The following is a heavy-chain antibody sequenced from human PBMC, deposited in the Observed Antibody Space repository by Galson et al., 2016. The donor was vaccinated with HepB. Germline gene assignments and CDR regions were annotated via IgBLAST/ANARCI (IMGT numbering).Heavy chain of an antibody. CDR2: VANHGTKS. CDR3: ARDVHAPVTTFLEVGGYYYYHGMDV. Sequence: SLRLSCAASGFTFRNYAMHWVRQAPGKGLEWVAGVANHGTKSNYADSVKGRFTISRENSKNALYLQMNSLRVEDTALYYCARDVHAPVTTFLEVGGYYYYHGMDVWGQGTTVTVSS. D-gene: IGHD3-3*02. V-gene: IGHV3-30*03. CDR1: GFTFRNYA. J-gene: IGHJ6*02.